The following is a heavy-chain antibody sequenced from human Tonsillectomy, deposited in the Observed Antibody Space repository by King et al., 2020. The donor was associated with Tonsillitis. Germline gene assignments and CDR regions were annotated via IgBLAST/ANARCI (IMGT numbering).Heavy chain of an antibody. CDR3: AKGRIAAAGTRCVYYYDYYGMDV. Sequence: VQLVESGGGVVQPGGSLRLSCAASGFTFSSYGMHWVRQAPGKGLEWVAFIRYDGSNKYYADSVKGRFTISRDNSKNTLYLQMNSLRAEDTAVYYCAKGRIAAAGTRCVYYYDYYGMDVWGQGTTVTVSS. J-gene: IGHJ6*02. CDR2: IRYDGSNK. V-gene: IGHV3-30*02. D-gene: IGHD6-13*01. CDR1: GFTFSSYG.